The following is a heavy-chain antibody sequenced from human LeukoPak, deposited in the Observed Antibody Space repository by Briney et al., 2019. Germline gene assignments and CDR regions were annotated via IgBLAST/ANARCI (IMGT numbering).Heavy chain of an antibody. CDR2: IYYSGST. J-gene: IGHJ4*02. D-gene: IGHD3-3*01. CDR1: GGSISSYY. CDR3: ARESSYYDFWSGYGYFVH. V-gene: IGHV4-59*01. Sequence: PSETLSLTCTVSGGSISSYYWSWIRQPPGKGLEWIGYIYYSGSTNYNPSLKSRVTISVDTSKNQFSLKLSSVTAADTAVYYCARESSYYDFWSGYGYFVHWGQGTLVTVSS.